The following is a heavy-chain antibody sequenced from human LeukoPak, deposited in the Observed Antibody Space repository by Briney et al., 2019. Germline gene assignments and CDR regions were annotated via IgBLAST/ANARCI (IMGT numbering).Heavy chain of an antibody. CDR2: IKEDGSAQ. J-gene: IGHJ4*02. V-gene: IGHV3-7*01. Sequence: GGSLRLSCAASGFTFSSYVMSWVRQAPGKGLEWVANIKEDGSAQYYADSVKGRLTISRDNTKNSLYLQMNSLTAEDTAMYYCAKDGDGYHNWGQGALVTVSS. D-gene: IGHD3-9*01. CDR3: AKDGDGYHN. CDR1: GFTFSSYV.